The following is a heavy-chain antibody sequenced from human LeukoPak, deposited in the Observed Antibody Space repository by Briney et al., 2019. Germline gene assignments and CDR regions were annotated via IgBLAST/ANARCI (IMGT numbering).Heavy chain of an antibody. J-gene: IGHJ4*02. CDR3: ATGKAVAGFLGY. CDR1: GSTFSSYA. CDR2: ISHDGSNK. D-gene: IGHD6-19*01. V-gene: IGHV3-30-3*01. Sequence: GRSLRLSCAASGSTFSSYAMHWVRQAPGKGLEWVAVISHDGSNKYYADFVKGRFTISRDNSKNTLDLQMNSLRAEDTAVYYCATGKAVAGFLGYWGQGTLVTVSS.